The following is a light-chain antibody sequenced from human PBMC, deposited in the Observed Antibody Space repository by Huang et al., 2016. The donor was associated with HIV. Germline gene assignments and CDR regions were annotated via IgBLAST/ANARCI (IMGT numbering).Light chain of an antibody. V-gene: IGKV1-5*03. CDR2: MAS. J-gene: IGKJ1*01. Sequence: DIQMTQSPSTLSASVGDTVTISCRASQSVDNWLAWFQQKPGKAPKLLIYMASSLESGVQSRFSGSGSGTDFTLTISSLQPDDFATYYCQQYNHYRTFGQGTKVDIK. CDR3: QQYNHYRT. CDR1: QSVDNW.